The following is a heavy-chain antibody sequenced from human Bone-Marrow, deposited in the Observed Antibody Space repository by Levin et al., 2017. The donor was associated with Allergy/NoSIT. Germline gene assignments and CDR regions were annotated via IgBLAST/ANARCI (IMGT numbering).Heavy chain of an antibody. CDR1: GFSFSSYA. CDR2: IWYDGSKE. CDR3: AKDATTTIVTPYFQH. J-gene: IGHJ1*01. D-gene: IGHD3-22*01. V-gene: IGHV3-33*06. Sequence: GGSLRLSCAASGFSFSSYAMHWVRQAPGKGLEWVAVIWYDGSKEYYVDSVKGRFAISRDNSKNILYLQMDSLRDEDTALYYCAKDATTTIVTPYFQHWGPGTLVTVSS.